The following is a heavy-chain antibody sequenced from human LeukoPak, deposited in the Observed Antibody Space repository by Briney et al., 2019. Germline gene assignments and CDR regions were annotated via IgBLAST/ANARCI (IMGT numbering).Heavy chain of an antibody. J-gene: IGHJ6*02. Sequence: ASVKVSCKASGYTFTSYDINWVRQATGQGLEWMGWMNPNSGNTGYAQKFQGRVTMTRNTSISTAYMELSSLRSEDTAAYYCARGASYYYDSSGYYEGYYYYYGMDVWGQGTTVTVSS. V-gene: IGHV1-8*01. D-gene: IGHD3-22*01. CDR2: MNPNSGNT. CDR3: ARGASYYYDSSGYYEGYYYYYGMDV. CDR1: GYTFTSYD.